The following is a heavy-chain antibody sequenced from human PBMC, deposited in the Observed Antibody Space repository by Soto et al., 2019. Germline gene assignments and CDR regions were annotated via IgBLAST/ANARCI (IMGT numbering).Heavy chain of an antibody. CDR3: VRDRPNTESLTGYFDT. V-gene: IGHV3-33*01. CDR2: IRFDGSTA. D-gene: IGHD3-9*01. CDR1: GFVFRTFR. Sequence: GGSLRLSCEASGFVFRTFRMHWVRRAPGKGLEWLATIRFDGSTARYAESVRGRFKISRDNSMNTLYLQLDRLRVEDTAVYYCVRDRPNTESLTGYFDTWGQGTPVTVSS. J-gene: IGHJ4*02.